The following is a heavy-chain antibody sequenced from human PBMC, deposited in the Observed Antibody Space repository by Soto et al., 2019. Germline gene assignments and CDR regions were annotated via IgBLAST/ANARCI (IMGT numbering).Heavy chain of an antibody. CDR2: IYYSGST. CDR3: ARDPNPHCSGGSCYSYYYYGMDV. V-gene: IGHV4-31*03. Sequence: SETLSLTCTVSGGSISSGGYYWSWIRQHPGKGLEWIGYIYYSGSTYYNPSLKSRVTISVDTSKNQFSLKLSSVTAADTAVYYCARDPNPHCSGGSCYSYYYYGMDVWGQGTTVTVS. D-gene: IGHD2-15*01. J-gene: IGHJ6*02. CDR1: GGSISSGGYY.